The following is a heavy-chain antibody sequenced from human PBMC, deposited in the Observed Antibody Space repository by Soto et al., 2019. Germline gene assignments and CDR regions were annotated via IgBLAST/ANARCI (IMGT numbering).Heavy chain of an antibody. CDR3: AKDLYGAGWYNYFDP. D-gene: IGHD6-19*01. CDR2: ISHDGGVK. J-gene: IGHJ5*02. CDR1: GFTFSTTG. V-gene: IGHV3-30*18. Sequence: QVHLVESGGGVVQPGRSLRLSCAASGFTFSTTGMHWVRQAPGKGLEWVAMISHDGGVKHYTDSVKGRFTISRDTSNNTVYLQMNSLIPEDTAMYHCAKDLYGAGWYNYFDPWGQGTLVTVSS.